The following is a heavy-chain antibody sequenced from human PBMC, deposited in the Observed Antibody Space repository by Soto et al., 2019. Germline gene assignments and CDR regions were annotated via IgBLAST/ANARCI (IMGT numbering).Heavy chain of an antibody. CDR2: IIPIFGTA. D-gene: IGHD3-9*01. V-gene: IGHV1-69*13. Sequence: GASVKVSFKASGGTFSSYAISWVRQAPGQGLEWMGGIIPIFGTANYAQKFQGRVPITADESTSTAYMELSSLRSEDTAVYYCARDLIRLVRSTYYYYYGMDVWGQGTTVTVSS. CDR3: ARDLIRLVRSTYYYYYGMDV. CDR1: GGTFSSYA. J-gene: IGHJ6*02.